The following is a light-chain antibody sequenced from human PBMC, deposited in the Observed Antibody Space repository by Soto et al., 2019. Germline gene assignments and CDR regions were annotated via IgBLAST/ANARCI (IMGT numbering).Light chain of an antibody. V-gene: IGKV1-5*01. CDR2: DAS. CDR3: QQYNSPSKT. Sequence: DIQMTQSPSTLSASVGDRVTITCRASQSISDWLAWYQQKPGKAPKLLIYDASILESGVPSRFGGSGSGTDFALTISSLHPDDFATYYCQQYNSPSKTFGPGPRVEIK. CDR1: QSISDW. J-gene: IGKJ1*01.